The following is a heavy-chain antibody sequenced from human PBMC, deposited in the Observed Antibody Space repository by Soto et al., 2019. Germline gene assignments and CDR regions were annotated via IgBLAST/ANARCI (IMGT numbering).Heavy chain of an antibody. J-gene: IGHJ4*02. CDR1: GYSFTSYW. D-gene: IGHD2-15*01. V-gene: IGHV5-10-1*03. Sequence: EVQLVQSGAEVKKPGESLRISYKGSGYSFTSYWISWVRQMPGKGLEWMGRIDPSDSYTNYSPSFQGHVTISADKSISTAYLQWSSLKASDTAMYYCARRLGYCSGGSCYFDYWGQGTLVTVSS. CDR3: ARRLGYCSGGSCYFDY. CDR2: IDPSDSYT.